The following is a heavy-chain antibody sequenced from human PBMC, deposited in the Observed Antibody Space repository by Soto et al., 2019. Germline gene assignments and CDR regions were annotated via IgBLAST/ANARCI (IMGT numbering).Heavy chain of an antibody. V-gene: IGHV4-39*02. D-gene: IGHD2-21*02. J-gene: IGHJ6*02. CDR1: DGSISSSSYY. Sequence: PSETPSLTFTVSDGSISSSSYYWGWIRQPPGKGLKWIGSIYYSGSTYYNPSLKSRVTISVDTSKNQFSLKLSSVTAADTAVYYCARDLWGYCGADCYPLDVWGQGTTVTVSS. CDR2: IYYSGST. CDR3: ARDLWGYCGADCYPLDV.